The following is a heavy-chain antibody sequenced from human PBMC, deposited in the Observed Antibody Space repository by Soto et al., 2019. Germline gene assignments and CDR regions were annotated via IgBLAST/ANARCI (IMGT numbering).Heavy chain of an antibody. D-gene: IGHD4-17*01. J-gene: IGHJ4*02. CDR1: GYTFTIYW. CDR2: IYPSDSDT. CDR3: ARPANTVADHFDL. V-gene: IGHV5-51*01. Sequence: PEESLKISCQVSGYTFTIYWIGWVRQMPGKGLEWMGIIYPSDSDTRYSPSFQGQVTISADQSINTAYLQWDSLKASDTAIYYCARPANTVADHFDLWGQGTPVTVSS.